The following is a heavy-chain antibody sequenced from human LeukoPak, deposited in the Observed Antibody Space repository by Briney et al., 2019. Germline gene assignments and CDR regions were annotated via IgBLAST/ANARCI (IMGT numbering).Heavy chain of an antibody. CDR2: INHSGST. CDR1: GGSFSGYY. Sequence: SETLSLTCAVYGGSFSGYYWSWIRQPPGKGLEWIGEINHSGSTNYNPSLKSRVTISVDTSKNQFSLKLSSVTAADTAVYYCARGVVTVPSSPADVDTAMVPYYGGGGYFDYWGQGTLVTVSS. V-gene: IGHV4-34*01. D-gene: IGHD5-18*01. CDR3: ARGVVTVPSSPADVDTAMVPYYGGGGYFDY. J-gene: IGHJ4*02.